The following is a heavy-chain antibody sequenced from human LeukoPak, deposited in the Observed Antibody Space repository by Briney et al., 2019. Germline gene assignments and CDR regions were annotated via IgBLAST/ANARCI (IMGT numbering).Heavy chain of an antibody. CDR1: GGSISSSNYY. J-gene: IGHJ3*02. CDR2: ISYGGTT. CDR3: AGCSSTSCYPPAFDI. D-gene: IGHD2-2*01. Sequence: SETLSLTCTVSGGSISSSNYYWGWIRQPPEKGLEWIGTISYGGTTYYNPSLKSRVTISVDTSKNHLSLKLSSVTAADTAVYYCAGCSSTSCYPPAFDIWGQGTMVTVSS. V-gene: IGHV4-39*02.